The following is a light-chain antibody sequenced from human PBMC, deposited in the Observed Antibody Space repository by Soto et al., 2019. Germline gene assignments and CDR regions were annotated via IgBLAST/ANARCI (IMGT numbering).Light chain of an antibody. V-gene: IGLV2-23*02. CDR3: CSYAGSGTPYV. CDR2: VVG. Sequence: QSVLTQPASGSGFPGQSITISCTGTSSDVGSYNLVSWYQHHPGKAPKLVIYVVGKRPSGVSSRFSGSKSGNTASLTISGLQAEDEADYYCCSYAGSGTPYVFGTGTKVTVL. J-gene: IGLJ1*01. CDR1: SSDVGSYNL.